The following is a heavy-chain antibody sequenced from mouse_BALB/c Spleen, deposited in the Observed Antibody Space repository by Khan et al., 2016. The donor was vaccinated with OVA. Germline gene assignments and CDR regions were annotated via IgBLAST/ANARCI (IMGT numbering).Heavy chain of an antibody. V-gene: IGHV1-5*01. D-gene: IGHD2-1*01. CDR2: IYPGNSDT. J-gene: IGHJ2*01. CDR1: GYTFTSYW. Sequence: VQLQQSGTVLARPGASVKMSCKASGYTFTSYWMHWVKQRPGQGLEWIGAIYPGNSDTNYNQKFKGKAQLTAVTSTSTAYLELNSLTNEDSAVYYCTRNGFGNYESWDYWGQGTTLTVSS. CDR3: TRNGFGNYESWDY.